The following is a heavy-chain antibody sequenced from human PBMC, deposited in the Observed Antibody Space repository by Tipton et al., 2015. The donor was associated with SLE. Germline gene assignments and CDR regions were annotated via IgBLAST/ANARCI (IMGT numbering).Heavy chain of an antibody. CDR2: ISSSSSYI. CDR3: ARGSGSQLRYGMDV. Sequence: GSLRLSCAASGFTFSSYSMNWVRQAPGKGLEWVSSISSSSSYIYYADPVKGRFTISRDNAKNSLYLQMNSLRAEDTAVYYCARGSGSQLRYGMDVWGPGTTVTVSS. CDR1: GFTFSSYS. V-gene: IGHV3-21*03. J-gene: IGHJ6*02. D-gene: IGHD3-10*01.